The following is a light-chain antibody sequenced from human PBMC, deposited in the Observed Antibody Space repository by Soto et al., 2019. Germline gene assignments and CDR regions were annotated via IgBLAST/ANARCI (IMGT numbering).Light chain of an antibody. CDR2: RNN. CDR3: ATWDDSLNAWV. V-gene: IGLV1-44*01. J-gene: IGLJ3*02. Sequence: QSVLTQPPSASGTPGQSVSISCSGSSSNIGSNTVNWYQQLPGAAPKLLLYRNNQRPSGVPDRISGSRSGTSASLAITGLQSDDEADYYCATWDDSLNAWVFGGGTKLTVL. CDR1: SSNIGSNT.